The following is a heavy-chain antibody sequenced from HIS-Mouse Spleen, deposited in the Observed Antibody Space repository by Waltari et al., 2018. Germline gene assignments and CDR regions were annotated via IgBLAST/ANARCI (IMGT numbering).Heavy chain of an antibody. CDR3: ATLSWGYEYNSFDY. CDR1: GFTFSRYV. CDR2: ISYDGSNK. J-gene: IGHJ4*02. D-gene: IGHD6-13*01. Sequence: QVQLVASGGGVVQPGSSVRPSCAASGFTFSRYVMHWVRQAPGKGLEWVAVISYDGSNKYYADSVKGRFTISRDNSKNTLYLQMNSLRAEDTAVYYCATLSWGYEYNSFDYWGQGTLVTVSS. V-gene: IGHV3-30*03.